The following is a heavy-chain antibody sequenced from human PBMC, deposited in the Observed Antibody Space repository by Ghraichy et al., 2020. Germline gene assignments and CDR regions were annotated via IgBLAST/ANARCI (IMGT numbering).Heavy chain of an antibody. Sequence: GALRLSCAASGFTFSSYSMNWVRQAPGKGLEWVSSISSSSSYIYYADSVKGRFTISRDNAKNSLYLQMNSLRAEDTAVYYCARRDDAFYYFDYWGQGTLVTVSS. V-gene: IGHV3-21*01. D-gene: IGHD1-1*01. CDR3: ARRDDAFYYFDY. J-gene: IGHJ4*02. CDR1: GFTFSSYS. CDR2: ISSSSSYI.